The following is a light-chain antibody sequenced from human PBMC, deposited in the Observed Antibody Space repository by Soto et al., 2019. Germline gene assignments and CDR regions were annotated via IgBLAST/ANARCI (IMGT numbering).Light chain of an antibody. CDR1: QGIRND. J-gene: IGKJ5*01. V-gene: IGKV1-17*01. CDR3: LQHDSYPIT. Sequence: DIQMTQSPSSLSASVGDRFTITFRASQGIRNDLAWYQQKPGKAPKRLIYAASSLQSGVPSRFSGSGSGTEFTLTISSLQPEDFATYYCLQHDSYPITVGQGTRLEIK. CDR2: AAS.